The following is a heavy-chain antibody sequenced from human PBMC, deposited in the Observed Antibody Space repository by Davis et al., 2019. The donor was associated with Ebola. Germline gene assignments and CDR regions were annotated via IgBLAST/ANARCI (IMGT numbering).Heavy chain of an antibody. D-gene: IGHD1-26*01. V-gene: IGHV6-1*01. CDR1: GDSVSMIGAG. CDR2: TYYNSKWFN. Sequence: HSQTLSLTCAISGDSVSMIGAGWNWIRQSPSRGLEWLGRTYYNSKWFNDYAASVKGRIIINPDTSKNQFSLQLNSVTPEDTAVYYCVRGWGRTGMGVWGQGTTVIVSS. J-gene: IGHJ6*02. CDR3: VRGWGRTGMGV.